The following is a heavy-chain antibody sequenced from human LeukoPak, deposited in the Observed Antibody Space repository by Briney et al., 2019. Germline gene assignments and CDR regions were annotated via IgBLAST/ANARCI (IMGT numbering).Heavy chain of an antibody. CDR2: INPDGSTT. V-gene: IGHV3-74*01. J-gene: IGHJ4*02. CDR3: AKDRRKEVVTHQFDY. D-gene: IGHD4-23*01. CDR1: GFTFSSYW. Sequence: GGSLRLSCAASGFTFSSYWVHWVRQAPGRGLVWVSRINPDGSTTNYADSVKGRFTISRDNAKNTLYLQMNSLRAEDTAVYYCAKDRRKEVVTHQFDYWGQGTLVTVSS.